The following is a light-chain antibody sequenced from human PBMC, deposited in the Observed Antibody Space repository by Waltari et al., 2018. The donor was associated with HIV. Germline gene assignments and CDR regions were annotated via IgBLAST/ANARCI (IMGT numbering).Light chain of an antibody. CDR2: LGF. CDR1: QSLLHKNGQNY. V-gene: IGKV2-28*01. J-gene: IGKJ1*01. Sequence: DIAMIQSPDSLAVSPGEPASISCRSSQSLLHKNGQNYLDWYIQRPGQAPELLIYLGFRRASGVPDRIAGSGSGTDFILKISRVEPEDVGVYYCMHGQQTPVFGQGTKVEVK. CDR3: MHGQQTPV.